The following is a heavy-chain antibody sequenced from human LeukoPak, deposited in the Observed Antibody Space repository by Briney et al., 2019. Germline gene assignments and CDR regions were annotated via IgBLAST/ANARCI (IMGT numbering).Heavy chain of an antibody. CDR3: ARDGYPGAVAETDAFDI. CDR2: ISSSGSTI. V-gene: IGHV3-11*04. D-gene: IGHD6-19*01. CDR1: GFTFSDYY. Sequence: GGSLRLSCAASGFTFSDYYMSRIRQAPGKGLEWVSYISSSGSTIYYADSVKGRFTISRDNAKNSLYLQMNSLRAEDTAVYYCARDGYPGAVAETDAFDIWGQGTMVTVSS. J-gene: IGHJ3*02.